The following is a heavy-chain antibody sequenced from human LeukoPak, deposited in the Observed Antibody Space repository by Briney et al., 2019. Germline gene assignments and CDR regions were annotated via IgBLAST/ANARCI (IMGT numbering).Heavy chain of an antibody. V-gene: IGHV5-51*01. Sequence: GESLKISCKGSGYSFTSYWIGWVRQMPGKGLELMGIIYPSDSDTRYSPSFQGQVSISADKSINNAYLQWTSLKASDTALYYCARREVGATDAFDVWGQGTMATVSS. J-gene: IGHJ3*01. CDR2: IYPSDSDT. D-gene: IGHD1-26*01. CDR3: ARREVGATDAFDV. CDR1: GYSFTSYW.